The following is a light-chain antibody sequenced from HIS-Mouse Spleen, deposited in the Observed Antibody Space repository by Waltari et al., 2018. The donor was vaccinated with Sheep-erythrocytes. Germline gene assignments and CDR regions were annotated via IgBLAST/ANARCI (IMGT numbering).Light chain of an antibody. CDR1: SSDVRGYTY. Sequence: QSALTQPASVSGSTGQSITISCTGTSSDVRGYTYVSWYQQHPGKAPKLMIYEVSNRPSGVSNRFSGSKSGNTASLTISGLQAEDEADYYCSSYTSSSTQVFGGGTKLTVL. CDR2: EVS. CDR3: SSYTSSSTQV. J-gene: IGLJ2*01. V-gene: IGLV2-14*01.